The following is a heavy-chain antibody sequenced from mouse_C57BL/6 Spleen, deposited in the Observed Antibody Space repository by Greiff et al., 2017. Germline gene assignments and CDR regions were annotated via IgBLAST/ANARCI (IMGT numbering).Heavy chain of an antibody. CDR3: ARGSGSYFDV. D-gene: IGHD3-1*01. V-gene: IGHV1-18*01. CDR1: GYTFTDYN. J-gene: IGHJ1*03. Sequence: VQLQQSGPELVKPGASVKIPCKASGYTFTDYNMDWVKQSHGKSLEWIGDINPNNGGTIYNQKFKGKATLTVDKSSSTAYMELRSLTSEDTAVYYCARGSGSYFDVWGTGTTVTVSS. CDR2: INPNNGGT.